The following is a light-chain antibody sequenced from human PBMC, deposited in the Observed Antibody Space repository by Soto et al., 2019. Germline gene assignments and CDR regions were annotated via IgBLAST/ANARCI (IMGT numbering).Light chain of an antibody. CDR3: HQYDRSPQT. CDR1: QSVSRSY. V-gene: IGKV3-20*01. CDR2: GAS. Sequence: EIVLTQSPGTLALSPGERATLSCRASQSVSRSYLAWYQQNLRQAPRLLIYGASSRDSGIPDRFSGSGSGTDFTLTISRLEPEDFAVYYCHQYDRSPQTFGQGTKVDIK. J-gene: IGKJ1*01.